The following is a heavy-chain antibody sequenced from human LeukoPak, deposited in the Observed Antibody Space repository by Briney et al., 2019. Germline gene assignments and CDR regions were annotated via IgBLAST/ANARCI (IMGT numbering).Heavy chain of an antibody. Sequence: RSSETLSLTCTVSGYFISSAYYWGWIRQPPGKGLEWIGSILHGGRTSYNPSLKSRVTISIDTSKNQFSLKLSSVTAADTAVYYCARDFSYYYGSGSDYNVGFDYWGQGVLVTVSS. D-gene: IGHD3-10*01. CDR3: ARDFSYYYGSGSDYNVGFDY. CDR1: GYFISSAYY. V-gene: IGHV4-38-2*02. CDR2: ILHGGRT. J-gene: IGHJ4*02.